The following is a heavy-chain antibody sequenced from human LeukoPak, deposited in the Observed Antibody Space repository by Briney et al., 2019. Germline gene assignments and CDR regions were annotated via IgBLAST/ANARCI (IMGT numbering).Heavy chain of an antibody. Sequence: SETLSLTCTVSGVSISSSSYYWGRIRQPPGEGLEGIGSIYYSGSTYDNPALKNQITISVDTSKNPFSLKLSSVTAADTPVYYCARRVKGDAFDIWGQGTMVTVSS. CDR2: IYYSGST. V-gene: IGHV4-39*01. J-gene: IGHJ3*02. D-gene: IGHD3-22*01. CDR1: GVSISSSSYY. CDR3: ARRVKGDAFDI.